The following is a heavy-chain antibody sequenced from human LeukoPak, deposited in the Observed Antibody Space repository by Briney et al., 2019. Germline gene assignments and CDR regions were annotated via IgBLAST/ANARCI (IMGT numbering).Heavy chain of an antibody. CDR2: IHYNGNT. D-gene: IGHD5-18*01. CDR3: ARLSPPGYSFGSFDY. J-gene: IGHJ4*02. Sequence: SETLSLTCTVSGGSISNYYWSWIRQPPGKGLEWIGYIHYNGNTNYNPSLKSRVTISVDTSKNQFSLKLSSVTAADTAVYFCARLSPPGYSFGSFDYWGQGTLVTVSS. CDR1: GGSISNYY. V-gene: IGHV4-59*08.